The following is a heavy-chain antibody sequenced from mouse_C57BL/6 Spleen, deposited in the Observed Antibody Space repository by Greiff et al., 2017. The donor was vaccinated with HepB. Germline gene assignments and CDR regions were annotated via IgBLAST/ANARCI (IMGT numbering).Heavy chain of an antibody. D-gene: IGHD1-1*01. V-gene: IGHV1-64*01. CDR2: IHPNSGST. Sequence: QVQLQQPGAELVKPGASVKLSCKASGYTFTSYWMHWVKQRPGQGLEWIGMIHPNSGSTNYNEKFKSKATLTVDKSSSTAYMQLSSLTSEDSAVYYCASGYYGSSWGYYFDYWGQGTTLTVSS. CDR3: ASGYYGSSWGYYFDY. J-gene: IGHJ2*01. CDR1: GYTFTSYW.